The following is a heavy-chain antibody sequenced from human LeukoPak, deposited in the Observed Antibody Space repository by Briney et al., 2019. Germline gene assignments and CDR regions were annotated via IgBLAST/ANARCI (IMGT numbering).Heavy chain of an antibody. CDR3: ARGKGRTDYYYYYYMDV. V-gene: IGHV1-2*02. Sequence: GASVKVSCKASGYTFTGYYMHWVRLAPGQGLEWMGWINPNSGGTNYAQKFQGRVTMTRDTSISTAYMELSRLRSDDTAVYYCARGKGRTDYYYYYYMDVWGKGTTVTVSS. CDR1: GYTFTGYY. D-gene: IGHD1-14*01. CDR2: INPNSGGT. J-gene: IGHJ6*03.